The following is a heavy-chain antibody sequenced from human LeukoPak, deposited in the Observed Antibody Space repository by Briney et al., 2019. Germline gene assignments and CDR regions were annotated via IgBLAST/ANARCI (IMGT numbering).Heavy chain of an antibody. Sequence: ASVKVSCKASGGTFSSYAISWVRQAPGQGLEWMGGIIPIFGTANYAQKFQGRVTITADESTSTAYMELSSLRSEDTAVYYCARDRYYDYVWGSCRRPVFDYWGQGTLVTVSS. CDR3: ARDRYYDYVWGSCRRPVFDY. D-gene: IGHD3-16*02. V-gene: IGHV1-69*13. J-gene: IGHJ4*02. CDR1: GGTFSSYA. CDR2: IIPIFGTA.